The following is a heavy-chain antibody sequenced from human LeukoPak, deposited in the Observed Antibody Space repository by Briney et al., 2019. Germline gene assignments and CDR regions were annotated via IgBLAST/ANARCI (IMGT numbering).Heavy chain of an antibody. CDR2: ISSSSTYI. Sequence: GGSLRLSCAASGLIFSTYNMNWVRQAPGKGLEWVSFISSSSTYIFYADSVKGRFTISRDSAKNSLYLQMHSLRAEDTAVYYCARGRDYGMDVWGQGTTVTVS. CDR1: GLIFSTYN. V-gene: IGHV3-21*01. J-gene: IGHJ6*02. CDR3: ARGRDYGMDV.